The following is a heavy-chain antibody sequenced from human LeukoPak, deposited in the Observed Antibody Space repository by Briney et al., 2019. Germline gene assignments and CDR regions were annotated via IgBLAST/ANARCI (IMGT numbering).Heavy chain of an antibody. V-gene: IGHV4-39*01. J-gene: IGHJ4*02. Sequence: SETLSLTCSVSGDSVRNDFYYWGWIRQPPGKGLEWVACLSHAGNTWYNPSLESRLSISVDTSKNQFSLKFSSVTAADTALYWCARHNAPRRVGFDFWGQETLVTVSS. D-gene: IGHD2-2*01. CDR3: ARHNAPRRVGFDF. CDR2: LSHAGNT. CDR1: GDSVRNDFYY.